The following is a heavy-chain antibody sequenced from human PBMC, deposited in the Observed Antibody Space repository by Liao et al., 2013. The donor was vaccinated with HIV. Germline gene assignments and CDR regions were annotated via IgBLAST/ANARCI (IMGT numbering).Heavy chain of an antibody. CDR3: ARAPYRGHYYYYYMDV. CDR2: VHASGST. V-gene: IGHV4-4*07. CDR1: GGSISSYY. J-gene: IGHJ6*03. Sequence: QVQLQESGPGLVKPSETLSLTCTVSGGSISSYYWSWIRQPAGKGLEWIGRVHASGSTNYNPSLRSRVTMSVDTSRNQFSLQLSSVTAADTALYYCARAPYRGHYYYYYMDVWGKGTTVTVSS. D-gene: IGHD3-10*01.